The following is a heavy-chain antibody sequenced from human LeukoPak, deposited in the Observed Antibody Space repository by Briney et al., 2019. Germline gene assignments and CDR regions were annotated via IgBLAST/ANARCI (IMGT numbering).Heavy chain of an antibody. CDR3: ARRHPYYYYYMDV. CDR1: GGTFSSYA. V-gene: IGHV1-69*13. J-gene: IGHJ6*03. CDR2: IIPIFGTA. Sequence: ASVKVSCKASGGTFSSYAISWVRQAPGRGLEWMGGIIPIFGTANYAQKFQGRVTITADESTSTAYMELSSLRSEDTAVYYCARRHPYYYYYMDVWGKGTTVTVSS.